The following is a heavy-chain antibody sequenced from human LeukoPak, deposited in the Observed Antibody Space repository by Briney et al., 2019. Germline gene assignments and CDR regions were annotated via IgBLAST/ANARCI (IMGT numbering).Heavy chain of an antibody. CDR3: ARDWDSSGYYSHDAFDI. V-gene: IGHV3-48*03. CDR1: EFTFSTYA. Sequence: GGFLRLSCAASEFTFSTYAMSWVRQAPGKGLEWVSYISSSGSTIYYADSVKGRFTISRDNAKNSLYLQMNSLRAEDTAVYYCARDWDSSGYYSHDAFDIWGQGTMVTVSS. J-gene: IGHJ3*02. D-gene: IGHD3-22*01. CDR2: ISSSGSTI.